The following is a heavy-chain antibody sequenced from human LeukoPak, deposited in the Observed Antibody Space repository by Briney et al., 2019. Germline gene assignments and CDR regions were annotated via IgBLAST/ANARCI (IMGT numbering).Heavy chain of an antibody. Sequence: SGPALVKPTQTLTLTCTFSGFSLSTSGMCVSWIRQPPWKGLEWLARIDWDDDKYYNTSLKTRLTISKDTSKTQVVLTMTSMDPVDTATYYCARIRVTGPYCSGGSCYSDYWGQGTLVTVS. V-gene: IGHV2-70*11. CDR3: ARIRVTGPYCSGGSCYSDY. CDR1: GFSLSTSGMC. CDR2: IDWDDDK. D-gene: IGHD2-15*01. J-gene: IGHJ4*02.